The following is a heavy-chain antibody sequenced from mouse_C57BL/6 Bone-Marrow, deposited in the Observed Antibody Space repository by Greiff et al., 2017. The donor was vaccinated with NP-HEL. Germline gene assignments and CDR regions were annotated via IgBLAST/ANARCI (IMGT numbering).Heavy chain of an antibody. Sequence: VMLVESGAELARPGASVKLSCKASGYTFTSYGISWVKQRTGQGLEWIGEIYPRSGNTYYNEKFKGKATLTADKSSSTAYMELRSLTSEDSAVYFCARSYWEWFAYWGQGTLVTVSA. CDR3: ARSYWEWFAY. CDR2: IYPRSGNT. CDR1: GYTFTSYG. J-gene: IGHJ3*01. V-gene: IGHV1-81*01. D-gene: IGHD4-1*01.